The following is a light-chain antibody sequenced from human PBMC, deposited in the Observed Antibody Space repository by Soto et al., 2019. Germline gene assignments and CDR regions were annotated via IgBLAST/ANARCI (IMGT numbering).Light chain of an antibody. CDR2: AAS. CDR3: XXXXTYPXT. CDR1: QGIRND. V-gene: IGKV1-6*01. Sequence: AIQMTQSPSSLSASVGDRVTITSRASQGIRNDLGWYQQKPGKAPKLLIYAASTLQSGVPSRFSGSGSGTDFTLTXSSXQPXXXXXXXXXXXXTYPXTFGQGTKVEIK. J-gene: IGKJ1*01.